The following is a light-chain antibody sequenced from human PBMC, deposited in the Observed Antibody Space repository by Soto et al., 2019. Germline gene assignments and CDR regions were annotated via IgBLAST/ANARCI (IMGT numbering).Light chain of an antibody. Sequence: DIPMTQSPSTLSASVGDTVTITSRASQSISSWLAWYQQKPGKAPKLLIYDASSLESGVPSRFSGSGSGTEFTLTISSLQPDDFATYYCQQYNSYWTFGQGTKVEIK. CDR2: DAS. J-gene: IGKJ1*01. V-gene: IGKV1-5*01. CDR1: QSISSW. CDR3: QQYNSYWT.